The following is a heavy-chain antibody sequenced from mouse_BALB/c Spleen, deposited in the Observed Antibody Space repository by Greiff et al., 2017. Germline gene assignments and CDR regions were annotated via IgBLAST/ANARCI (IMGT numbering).Heavy chain of an antibody. J-gene: IGHJ1*01. CDR1: GFTFSSYA. Sequence: EVKLVESGGGLVKPGGSLKLSCAASGFTFSSYAMSWVRQTPEKRLEWVASISSGGSTYYPDSVKGRFTISRDNARNILYLQMSSLRSEDTAMYYCARGGLRINWYFDVWGAGTTVTVSS. CDR2: ISSGGST. D-gene: IGHD1-1*01. V-gene: IGHV5-6-5*01. CDR3: ARGGLRINWYFDV.